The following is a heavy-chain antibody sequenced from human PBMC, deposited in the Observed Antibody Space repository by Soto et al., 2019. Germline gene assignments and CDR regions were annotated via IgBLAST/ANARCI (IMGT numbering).Heavy chain of an antibody. Sequence: GWSLRLSCASSVFTFISYAMQWVRQAPGKGLEWVAVISYDGSNKYYADSVKGRFTISRDNSKNTLYLQMNSLRAEDTAVYYCAREATYYYGSGSYDNNWFDPWGQGTLVTVSS. CDR1: VFTFISYA. J-gene: IGHJ5*02. CDR2: ISYDGSNK. V-gene: IGHV3-30-3*01. CDR3: AREATYYYGSGSYDNNWFDP. D-gene: IGHD3-10*01.